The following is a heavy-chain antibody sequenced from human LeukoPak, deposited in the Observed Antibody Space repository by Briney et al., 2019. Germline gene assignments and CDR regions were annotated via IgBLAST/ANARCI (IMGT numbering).Heavy chain of an antibody. Sequence: GASVKVSCKASGGTFSSYAISWVRQAPGQGLEWMGRIIPILGIANYAQKFQGRVTITADKSTSTAYMELSSLRSEDTAVYYCARDPAVTTNFGYYFDYWGQGTLVTVSS. V-gene: IGHV1-69*04. CDR3: ARDPAVTTNFGYYFDY. J-gene: IGHJ4*02. CDR1: GGTFSSYA. D-gene: IGHD4-17*01. CDR2: IIPILGIA.